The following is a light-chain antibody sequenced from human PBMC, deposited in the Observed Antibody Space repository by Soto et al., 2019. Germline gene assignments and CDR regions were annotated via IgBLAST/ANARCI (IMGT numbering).Light chain of an antibody. Sequence: QSALTQPASVSGSPGQSITISCTGTSSDVGGYNYVSWYQQHPGKAPKLMIYEVTNRPSGVSYRFSGSKSVNTASLTISGLQAEDEADYYCTSYTGSGTLLLFGGGTKVTVL. J-gene: IGLJ2*01. CDR3: TSYTGSGTLLL. CDR2: EVT. V-gene: IGLV2-14*01. CDR1: SSDVGGYNY.